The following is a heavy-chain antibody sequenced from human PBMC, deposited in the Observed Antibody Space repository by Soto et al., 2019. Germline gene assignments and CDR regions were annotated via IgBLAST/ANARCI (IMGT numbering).Heavy chain of an antibody. CDR3: ARGPIVGGYFPPDY. Sequence: SETLSLTCTVSGGSISSGGYYWSWIHQHPGKGLEWIGYIYYSGSTYYNPSLKSRVTISVDTSKNQFSLKLSSVTAADTAVYYCARGPIVGGYFPPDYWGQGTLVTVSS. D-gene: IGHD3-22*01. J-gene: IGHJ4*02. CDR1: GGSISSGGYY. V-gene: IGHV4-31*03. CDR2: IYYSGST.